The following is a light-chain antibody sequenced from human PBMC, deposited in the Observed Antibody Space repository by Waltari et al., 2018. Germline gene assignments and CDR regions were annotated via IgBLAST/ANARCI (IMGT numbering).Light chain of an antibody. Sequence: EIVLTQSPANLSLSPGERATLSCRASQSVFTYLAWYQHKPGQAPRLLIYDASNRATGIPARFSGSGSGTEFTLTISSLEPEDFAVYYCHQRHSWPITFGQGTRLEIK. CDR1: QSVFTY. J-gene: IGKJ5*01. CDR2: DAS. V-gene: IGKV3-11*01. CDR3: HQRHSWPIT.